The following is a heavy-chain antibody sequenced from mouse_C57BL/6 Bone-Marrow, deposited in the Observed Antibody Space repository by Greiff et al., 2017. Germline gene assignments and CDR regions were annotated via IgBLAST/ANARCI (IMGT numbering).Heavy chain of an antibody. CDR2: IYPRDGST. CDR1: GYTFTSYD. V-gene: IGHV1-85*01. D-gene: IGHD1-1*01. CDR3: ARIEYYGSSGDWDFDV. Sequence: QVQLQQSGPELVKPGASVKLSCKASGYTFTSYDINWVKQRPGQGLEWIGWIYPRDGSTKYNEKFKGKATLTVDTSSSTAYMELRSLTSEDSAVYFGARIEYYGSSGDWDFDVWGTGTTVTVSS. J-gene: IGHJ1*03.